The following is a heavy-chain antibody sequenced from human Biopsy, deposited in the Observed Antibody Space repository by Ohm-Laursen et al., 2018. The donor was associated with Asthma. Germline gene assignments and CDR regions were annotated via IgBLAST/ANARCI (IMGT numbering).Heavy chain of an antibody. J-gene: IGHJ1*01. CDR1: GFTVSTNG. CDR2: IYSGGGT. D-gene: IGHD3-3*02. Sequence: SLRLSCTASGFTVSTNGMSWVRQPPGKGLEWVSVIYSGGGTYYADSVQGRVTISRDNSKNTLSLQMNSLRAEDTAVYYCARTFHLWSPYHAEHYQLWGQGTLVTVSS. V-gene: IGHV3-53*01. CDR3: ARTFHLWSPYHAEHYQL.